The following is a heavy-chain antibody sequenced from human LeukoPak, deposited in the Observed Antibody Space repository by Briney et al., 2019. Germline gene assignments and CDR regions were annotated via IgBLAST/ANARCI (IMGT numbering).Heavy chain of an antibody. CDR2: IYYSGST. J-gene: IGHJ4*02. D-gene: IGHD6-13*01. Sequence: SETLSLTCTVSGGSISSSSYCWGLIRQPPGKGLEWIGTIYYSGSTSYNPSLKSRVTMSADTSKNQFSLKLSSVTAADTAVYYCARARESSSWYTHFFDYWARDPWSPSPQ. CDR1: GGSISSSSYC. CDR3: ARARESSSWYTHFFDY. V-gene: IGHV4-39*07.